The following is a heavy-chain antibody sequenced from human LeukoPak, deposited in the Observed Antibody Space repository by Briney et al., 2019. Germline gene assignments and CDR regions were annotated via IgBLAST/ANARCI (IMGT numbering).Heavy chain of an antibody. CDR1: GFTFSDYY. CDR2: ISSSGSTI. Sequence: GGSLRLSCAASGFTFSDYYMSWIRQAPGKGLEWVSYISSSGSTIYYADSVKGRLTISRDNSNNTLFLQMNSLRAEDTAVYYCAREASGYSRDFWGQGTLVIVSS. J-gene: IGHJ4*02. V-gene: IGHV3-11*04. D-gene: IGHD3-3*01. CDR3: AREASGYSRDF.